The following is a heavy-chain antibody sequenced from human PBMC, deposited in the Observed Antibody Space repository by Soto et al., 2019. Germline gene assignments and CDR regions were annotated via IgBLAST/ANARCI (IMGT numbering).Heavy chain of an antibody. CDR1: GYTFTSYA. CDR2: ISAYNGNT. J-gene: IGHJ3*02. CDR3: ARVPWGFKALDI. D-gene: IGHD3-10*01. V-gene: IGHV1-18*01. Sequence: GASVKVSCKASGYTFTSYAMHWVRQAPGQGLEWMGWISAYNGNTNYAQKLQGRVTMTTDTSTSTAYMELRSLRSDDTAVYYCARVPWGFKALDIWGQGTMVTVSS.